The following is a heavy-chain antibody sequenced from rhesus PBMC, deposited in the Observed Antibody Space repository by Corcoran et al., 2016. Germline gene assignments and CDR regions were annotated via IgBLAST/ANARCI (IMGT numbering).Heavy chain of an antibody. CDR3: AREGVRGHFDY. J-gene: IGHJ4*01. CDR1: GYSISRGYG. Sequence: QLQLQESGPGLVKPSETLSLTCAVSGYSISRGYGWSWIRQPPGKGLAWIGYISYSGSTSYNPSLKNRVASLRDTSKNQFSLKLSSGTAADTAVYYCAREGVRGHFDYWGQGVLVTVSS. CDR2: ISYSGST. V-gene: IGHV4-122*02. D-gene: IGHD1-44*02.